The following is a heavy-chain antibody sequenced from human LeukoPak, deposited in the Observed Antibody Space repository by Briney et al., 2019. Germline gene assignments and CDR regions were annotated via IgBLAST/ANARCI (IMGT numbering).Heavy chain of an antibody. CDR3: ARGRDAMDV. CDR2: ISYDGSNK. CDR1: GFTFSSYA. D-gene: IGHD3-10*01. V-gene: IGHV3-30-3*01. Sequence: GGSLRLSCAASGFTFSSYAIHWVRQAPGKGLEWVAVISYDGSNKYYADSVKGRFTISRDNSKNTLYLQVNSLRPEDTAIYYCARGRDAMDVWGQGTTVTVSS. J-gene: IGHJ6*02.